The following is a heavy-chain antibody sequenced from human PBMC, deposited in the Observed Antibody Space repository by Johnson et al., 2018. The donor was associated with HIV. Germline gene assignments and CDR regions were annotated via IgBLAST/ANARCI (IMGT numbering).Heavy chain of an antibody. V-gene: IGHV3-11*04. J-gene: IGHJ3*01. D-gene: IGHD3-22*01. Sequence: HVQLVESGGGLVQPGGSLRLVCAASGFSFSDYYMSWIRQAPGRGLEWVSFISSSGNSIYHADSVEGRFAISRDHAENSLDLQMNSLRVEDTAVYYCARGSRYTYDNDDAYLLHAFDFWGQGTMVTVSS. CDR2: ISSSGNSI. CDR3: ARGSRYTYDNDDAYLLHAFDF. CDR1: GFSFSDYY.